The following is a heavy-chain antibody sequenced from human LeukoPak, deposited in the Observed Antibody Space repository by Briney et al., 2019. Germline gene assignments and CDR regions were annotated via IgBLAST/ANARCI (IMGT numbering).Heavy chain of an antibody. CDR1: GDPISNNY. Sequence: PSETLSLTCTVSGDPISNNYWSWIRQPAGQGLEWIGRVYSDGVTRYNPSLKSRVTISVDMSNNRFSLTLNSATAADTAVYYCARISSGSSWYWFDPWGQGTLVTVSS. J-gene: IGHJ5*02. CDR3: ARISSGSSWYWFDP. CDR2: VYSDGVT. D-gene: IGHD6-13*01. V-gene: IGHV4-4*07.